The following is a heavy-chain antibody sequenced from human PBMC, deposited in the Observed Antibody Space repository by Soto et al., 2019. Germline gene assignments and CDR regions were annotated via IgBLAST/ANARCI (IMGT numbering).Heavy chain of an antibody. CDR3: ARGYSSGWYGTGFAY. Sequence: PGGSLRLSCAASGFTFSSYSMNWVRQAPGKGLEWVSYISSSGSTIYYADSVKGRFTISRDNAKNSLYLQMNSLRAEDTAVYYCARGYSSGWYGTGFAYWGQGTLVTVSS. CDR1: GFTFSSYS. J-gene: IGHJ4*02. CDR2: ISSSGSTI. D-gene: IGHD6-19*01. V-gene: IGHV3-48*01.